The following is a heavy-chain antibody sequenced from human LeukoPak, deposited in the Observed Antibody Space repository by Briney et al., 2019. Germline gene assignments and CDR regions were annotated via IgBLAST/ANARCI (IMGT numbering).Heavy chain of an antibody. CDR3: ARDQSRDLLVYHYHMDV. J-gene: IGHJ6*02. V-gene: IGHV1-18*01. D-gene: IGHD1-26*01. Sequence: ASVKVSCKASGYTFTSYGISWVRQAPGQGLEWMGWISTYNGNTNYAQKLQGRVNMTTHTSTSTAYMELGSLRSDDTAVYYCARDQSRDLLVYHYHMDVWGQGTTVTVSS. CDR2: ISTYNGNT. CDR1: GYTFTSYG.